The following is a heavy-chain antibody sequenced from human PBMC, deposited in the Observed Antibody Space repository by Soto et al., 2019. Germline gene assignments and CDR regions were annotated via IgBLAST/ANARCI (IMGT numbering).Heavy chain of an antibody. Sequence: QLRLQESGPGLVKPSETLPLTCTVSGGSISSSSYYWGWIRQPPGKGLEWIGSVYYSGSTYYNPSLKSRVTISVDTSKNQFSLKLRSVTAADTAVYYCAKSLVTTSLQKLGTFDYWGQGTLVTVSS. V-gene: IGHV4-39*01. CDR1: GGSISSSSYY. D-gene: IGHD4-4*01. J-gene: IGHJ4*02. CDR2: VYYSGST. CDR3: AKSLVTTSLQKLGTFDY.